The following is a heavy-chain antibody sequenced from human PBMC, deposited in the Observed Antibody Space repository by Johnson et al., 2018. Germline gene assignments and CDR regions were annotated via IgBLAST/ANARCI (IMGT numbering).Heavy chain of an antibody. D-gene: IGHD3-22*01. CDR2: INQAGNEK. J-gene: IGHJ3*02. CDR1: GFHFNRYW. V-gene: IGHV3-7*01. Sequence: VQLVQSGGGLVQPGGSLRLSCAVSGFHFNRYWMSWVRQAPGKGLEWVANINQAGNEKYYGDSVRGRFTLSRDSARNLLYLQMHSLRAEDTAVYYCARRYDRTGYYYRPGAFDIWGQGTRVTVSS. CDR3: ARRYDRTGYYYRPGAFDI.